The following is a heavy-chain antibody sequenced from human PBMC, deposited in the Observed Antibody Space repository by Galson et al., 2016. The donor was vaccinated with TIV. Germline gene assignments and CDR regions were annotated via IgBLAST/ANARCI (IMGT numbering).Heavy chain of an antibody. CDR3: ASPAGSDYYATSGYHSH. V-gene: IGHV1-69*10. CDR1: GVTFINHA. Sequence: SVKVSCKASGVTFINHAFTWVRQAPGQGLEWMGGIIPILGIINYAQNFQGRVTISADKSTDTVYMELPSLRPEDTAVYYCASPAGSDYYATSGYHSHWGQGTLVTVSS. CDR2: IIPILGII. J-gene: IGHJ4*02. D-gene: IGHD3-22*01.